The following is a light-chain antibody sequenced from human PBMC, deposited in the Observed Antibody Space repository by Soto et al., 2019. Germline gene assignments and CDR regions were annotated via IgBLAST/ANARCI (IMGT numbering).Light chain of an antibody. CDR1: QGVSSW. CDR2: AAS. V-gene: IGKV1-12*01. J-gene: IGKJ1*01. CDR3: QQANRFPPT. Sequence: DIQMTQSPSSVSASVGDRVTITCRASQGVSSWFAWYQQKPGKAPKLLIFAASSLQGGVPSRFSGSGSGTDFTLTISSLQPEDSATYYCQQANRFPPTFGQGTKVEIK.